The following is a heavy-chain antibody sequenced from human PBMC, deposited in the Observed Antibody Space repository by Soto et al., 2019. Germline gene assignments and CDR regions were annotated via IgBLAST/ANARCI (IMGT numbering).Heavy chain of an antibody. CDR3: ARGRYCSSTSCYRGDAFDI. V-gene: IGHV1-2*04. J-gene: IGHJ3*02. CDR2: INPNSGGT. CDR1: GYTFTGYY. D-gene: IGHD2-2*02. Sequence: ASVKVSCKASGYTFTGYYMHWVQQAPGQGLEWMGWINPNSGGTNYAQKFQGWVTMTRDTSISTAYMELSRLRSDDTAVYYCARGRYCSSTSCYRGDAFDIWGQGTMVTVSS.